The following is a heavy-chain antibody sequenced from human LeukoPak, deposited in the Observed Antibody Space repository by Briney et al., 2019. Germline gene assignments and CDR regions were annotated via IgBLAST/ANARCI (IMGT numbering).Heavy chain of an antibody. Sequence: SEALSLTCIVSGGSISSYYWSWIRQPPGKGLEWIGYIYYSGSTNYNPSLKSRVTISVDTSKNQFSLKLSSVTAADTAVYYCARAGYYYDSSGYYYFDYWGQGTLVTVSS. CDR3: ARAGYYYDSSGYYYFDY. CDR1: GGSISSYY. J-gene: IGHJ4*02. V-gene: IGHV4-59*01. D-gene: IGHD3-22*01. CDR2: IYYSGST.